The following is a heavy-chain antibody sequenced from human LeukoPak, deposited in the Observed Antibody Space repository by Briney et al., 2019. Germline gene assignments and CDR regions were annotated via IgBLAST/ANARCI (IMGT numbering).Heavy chain of an antibody. CDR2: ISSSGST. D-gene: IGHD2-8*01. CDR1: GDSISSGDYY. CDR3: ARDNGLSRVDY. J-gene: IGHJ4*02. Sequence: SETLSLTCTVSGDSISSGDYYWSWIRQPAGKGLEWIGRISSSGSTNYNPSLKSRVTISVDTSKNQFSLKLSSVTAADTAVYFCARDNGLSRVDYWGQGTLVTVSS. V-gene: IGHV4-61*02.